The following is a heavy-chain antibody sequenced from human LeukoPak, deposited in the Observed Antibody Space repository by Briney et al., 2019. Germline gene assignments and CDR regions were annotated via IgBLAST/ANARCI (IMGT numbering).Heavy chain of an antibody. V-gene: IGHV4-34*01. J-gene: IGHJ4*02. Sequence: SSETLSLTCAVYGGSFSGYYWSWIRQPPVKGLEWIGEINHSGSTNYNPSLKSRVTISVDTSKNQFSLKLSSVTAADTAVYYCAKGLYDYVDYWGQGTLVTVSS. CDR3: AKGLYDYVDY. D-gene: IGHD2/OR15-2a*01. CDR2: INHSGST. CDR1: GGSFSGYY.